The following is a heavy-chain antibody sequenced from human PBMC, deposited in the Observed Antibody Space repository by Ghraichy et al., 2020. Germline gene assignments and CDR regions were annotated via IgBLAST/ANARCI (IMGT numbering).Heavy chain of an antibody. Sequence: GGSPRLSCAASGFTVSSNYMSWVRQAPGKGLEWVSVIYSGGSTYYADSVKGRFTISRDNSKNTLYLQMNSLRAEDTAVYYCARDSSSSFYFDYWGQGTLVTVSS. CDR3: ARDSSSSFYFDY. J-gene: IGHJ4*02. CDR2: IYSGGST. V-gene: IGHV3-53*01. D-gene: IGHD6-6*01. CDR1: GFTVSSNY.